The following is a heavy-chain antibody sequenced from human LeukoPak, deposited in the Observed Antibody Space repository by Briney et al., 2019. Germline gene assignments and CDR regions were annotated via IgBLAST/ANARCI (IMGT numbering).Heavy chain of an antibody. V-gene: IGHV4-34*01. Sequence: SETLSLTCAVSGGSFSGYYWSWIRQPPGKGLEWIGEINHSGSTNYNPSLKSRVTIPVDTSKNQFSLKLSSVTAADTAVYYCARFYYDSSGSSHHDAFDIWGQGTMVTVSS. D-gene: IGHD3-22*01. J-gene: IGHJ3*02. CDR1: GGSFSGYY. CDR2: INHSGST. CDR3: ARFYYDSSGSSHHDAFDI.